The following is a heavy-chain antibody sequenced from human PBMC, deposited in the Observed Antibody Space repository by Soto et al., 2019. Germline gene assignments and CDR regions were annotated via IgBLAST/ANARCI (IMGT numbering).Heavy chain of an antibody. D-gene: IGHD3-10*01. CDR3: AREVQGVTSFDY. J-gene: IGHJ4*02. CDR2: INAGVDGT. V-gene: IGHV1-3*01. Sequence: QVELVQSGPEMMQPGASVKVSCKASGFTSLSYAFHWVRQAPGQGPQWLGWINAGVDGTIYSQRYQGRLRITSDSSANIVYLEVNTLSNEDTVVYYCAREVQGVTSFDYWGQGTLVAVSS. CDR1: GFTSLSYA.